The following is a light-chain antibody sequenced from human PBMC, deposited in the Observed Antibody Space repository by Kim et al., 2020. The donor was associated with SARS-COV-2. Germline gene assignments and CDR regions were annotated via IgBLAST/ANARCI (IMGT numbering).Light chain of an antibody. CDR3: HRYNDWPPGP. V-gene: IGKV3D-15*01. J-gene: IGKJ2*01. CDR2: SSA. CDR1: QNINNC. Sequence: SPAERATLSSSGSQNINNCLSWDQQKPDQAHRLRIQSSATRATGVADRYSGSGTGTEFDFTINSRQCEDVAVYYCHRYNDWPPGPFGQGTKLEI.